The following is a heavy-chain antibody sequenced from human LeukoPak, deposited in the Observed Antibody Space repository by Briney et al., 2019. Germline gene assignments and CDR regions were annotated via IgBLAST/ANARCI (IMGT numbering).Heavy chain of an antibody. Sequence: PGGSLRLSXAASGFAFSRNYIHWVRQAPGKGLVWVSRISPDGSKPDYADSVKGRFTVSRDNAKNTLYLQMNSLRAEDTAVYYCAKDQAAALLDYWGQGTLVTVSS. CDR3: AKDQAAALLDY. V-gene: IGHV3-74*01. CDR2: ISPDGSKP. CDR1: GFAFSRNY. J-gene: IGHJ4*02. D-gene: IGHD6-13*01.